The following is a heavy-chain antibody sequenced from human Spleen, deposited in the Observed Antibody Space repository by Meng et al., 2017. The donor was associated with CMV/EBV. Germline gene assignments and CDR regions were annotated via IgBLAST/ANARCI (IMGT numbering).Heavy chain of an antibody. J-gene: IGHJ4*02. CDR2: ISAYNGNT. D-gene: IGHD6-13*01. CDR1: GSTFTSYG. CDR3: ARAWGSSSWYAKYPEDGY. Sequence: QVQLVQSGAEVKKPXXXXKXSXKAXGSTFTSYGISWVRQAPGQGLEWMGWISAYNGNTNYAQKLQGRVTMTTDTSTSTAYMELRSLRSDDTAVYYCARAWGSSSWYAKYPEDGYWGQGTLVTVSS. V-gene: IGHV1-18*01.